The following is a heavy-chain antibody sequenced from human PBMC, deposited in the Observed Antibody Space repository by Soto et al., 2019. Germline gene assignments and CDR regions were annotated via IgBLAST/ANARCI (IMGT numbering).Heavy chain of an antibody. D-gene: IGHD6-13*01. CDR3: ATIQWVSSSPIDY. CDR1: EFTVSSNY. CDR2: IYSGGST. V-gene: IGHV3-66*01. Sequence: EVQLVESGGGLVQPGGSLRLSCAASEFTVSSNYMSWVRQAPGKGLEWVSVIYSGGSTYYADSVKGRFTISRDNAKNTVYLQMNRLRAEDTAVYYCATIQWVSSSPIDYWGQGTLVTVSS. J-gene: IGHJ4*02.